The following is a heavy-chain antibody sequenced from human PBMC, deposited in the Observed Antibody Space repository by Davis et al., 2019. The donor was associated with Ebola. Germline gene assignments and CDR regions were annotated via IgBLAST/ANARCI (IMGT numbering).Heavy chain of an antibody. V-gene: IGHV4-30-2*02. D-gene: IGHD3-3*01. CDR1: GGSISSGGYS. CDR2: IYHSGST. CDR3: ASTSGYSDMGYFDY. Sequence: MPSETLSLTCAVSGGSISSGGYSWSWIRQPPGKGLEWIGYIYHSGSTYYNPSLKSRVTISVDTSKNQFSLKLSSVTAADTAVYYCASTSGYSDMGYFDYWGQGTLVTVSS. J-gene: IGHJ4*02.